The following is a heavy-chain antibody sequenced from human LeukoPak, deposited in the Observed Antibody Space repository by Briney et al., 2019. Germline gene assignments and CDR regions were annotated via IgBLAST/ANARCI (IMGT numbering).Heavy chain of an antibody. Sequence: PGGSLRLSCAASGFTFSSCEMNWVRQAPGKGLEWVSYISSSGSTIYYADSVKGRFTISRDNAKNSLYLQMNSLRAEDTAVYYCARGGPDYVWGSYRPYYFDYWGQGTLVTVSS. V-gene: IGHV3-48*03. D-gene: IGHD3-16*02. J-gene: IGHJ4*02. CDR2: ISSSGSTI. CDR1: GFTFSSCE. CDR3: ARGGPDYVWGSYRPYYFDY.